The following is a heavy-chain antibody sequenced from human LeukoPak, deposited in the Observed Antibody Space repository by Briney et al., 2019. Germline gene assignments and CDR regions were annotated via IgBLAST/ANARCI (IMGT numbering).Heavy chain of an antibody. CDR1: GYRFTSYW. D-gene: IGHD2-21*02. CDR2: IYPGDSDT. Sequence: GESLKISCHGSGYRFTSYWIGWVRQMPGKGLEWMGMIYPGDSDTRYSPSFQGHVTISADKSISTAYLQWNSLKASDTAMYYCARHISDCGGDCPFDYWGQGTLVTVPS. CDR3: ARHISDCGGDCPFDY. V-gene: IGHV5-51*01. J-gene: IGHJ4*02.